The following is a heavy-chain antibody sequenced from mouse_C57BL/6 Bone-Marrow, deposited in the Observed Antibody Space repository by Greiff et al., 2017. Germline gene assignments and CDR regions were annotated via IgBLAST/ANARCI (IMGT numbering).Heavy chain of an antibody. D-gene: IGHD2-3*01. J-gene: IGHJ1*03. CDR3: TTDYDGYFDV. Sequence: EVQLQQSGAELVRPGASVKLSYTASGFNIKDDYMHWVKQRPEQGLEWIGWIDPENGDTEYASKFQGKATITADTSSNTAYLQLSSLTSEDTAVYYCTTDYDGYFDVWGTGTTVTVSS. CDR1: GFNIKDDY. V-gene: IGHV14-4*01. CDR2: IDPENGDT.